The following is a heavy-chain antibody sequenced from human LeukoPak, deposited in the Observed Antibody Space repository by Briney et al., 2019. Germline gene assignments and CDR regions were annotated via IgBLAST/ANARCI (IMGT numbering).Heavy chain of an antibody. CDR3: ARGIVVVPAAIVPWFDP. Sequence: GESLKISCKGSGYSFTSYWIGWVRQMPGKGLEWMGIIYPGDSDTRYSPSLQGQVTISADKSISTAYLQWSSLKASDTAMYYCARGIVVVPAAIVPWFDPWGQGTLVTVSS. J-gene: IGHJ5*02. V-gene: IGHV5-51*01. CDR2: IYPGDSDT. D-gene: IGHD2-2*01. CDR1: GYSFTSYW.